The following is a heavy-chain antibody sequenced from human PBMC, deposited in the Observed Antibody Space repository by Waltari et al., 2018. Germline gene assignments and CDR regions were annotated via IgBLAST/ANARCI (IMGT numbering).Heavy chain of an antibody. J-gene: IGHJ4*02. CDR2: SYYSGST. CDR3: ARHGGIAVAGNFDY. Sequence: QLQLQESGPGLVKPSETLSLTCTVSGGSISSSSYYWGWIRQPPGKGLEWIGSSYYSGSTYDTPSLKSRVTISVDTSKSHCSLKLSAVTAADTAVYYCARHGGIAVAGNFDYWGQGTLVTVSS. D-gene: IGHD6-19*01. CDR1: GGSISSSSYY. V-gene: IGHV4-39*01.